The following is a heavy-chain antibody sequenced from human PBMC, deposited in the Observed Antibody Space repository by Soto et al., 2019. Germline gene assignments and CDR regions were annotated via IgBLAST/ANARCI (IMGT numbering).Heavy chain of an antibody. Sequence: QVQLQESGPGLAKPSQTLSLTCSVSGDSVSSDYYFWSWIRQPPGKGLEWIGYIFHTGSTSYNPSLKSRISLSVDTSRNQFSLRLSSATAADTAVYYCARHMFHSSGYDIIDYWGQGTLVTVSS. CDR3: ARHMFHSSGYDIIDY. J-gene: IGHJ4*02. CDR1: GDSVSSDYYF. V-gene: IGHV4-30-4*01. CDR2: IFHTGST. D-gene: IGHD3-22*01.